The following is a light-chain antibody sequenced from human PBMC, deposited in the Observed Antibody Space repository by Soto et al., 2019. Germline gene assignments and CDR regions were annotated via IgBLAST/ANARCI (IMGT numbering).Light chain of an antibody. CDR3: NSYTTSNTRQIV. CDR1: SSDVGGYNY. Sequence: SVLTQPSPVSVAPGQAITLSRTGTSSDVGGYNYVSWYQQHPGKAPKFMIYDVSNRPSGVSTRFSGSKSGNTASLTISGLQAEDEADYYCNSYTTSNTRQIVFGTGTKVTVL. CDR2: DVS. J-gene: IGLJ1*01. V-gene: IGLV2-14*01.